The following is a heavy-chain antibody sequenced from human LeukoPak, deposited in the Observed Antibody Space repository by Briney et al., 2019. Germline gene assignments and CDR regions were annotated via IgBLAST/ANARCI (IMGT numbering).Heavy chain of an antibody. Sequence: PGGSLRLSCAASVFNFGAYTINWVRQAPGKGLGWVSCIFSRSESILYADSVKGRFSISRDNAKNLLYLQMDSLRVEDTSVYYCARDFFHRSERRPFDYWGQGTLVTVSS. CDR2: IFSRSESI. V-gene: IGHV3-21*06. D-gene: IGHD3-3*01. CDR1: VFNFGAYT. J-gene: IGHJ4*02. CDR3: ARDFFHRSERRPFDY.